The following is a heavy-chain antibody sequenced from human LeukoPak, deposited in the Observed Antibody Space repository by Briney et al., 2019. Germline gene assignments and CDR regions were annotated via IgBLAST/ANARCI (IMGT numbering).Heavy chain of an antibody. Sequence: GGSLRLSCAASGFPLSSYAMSWVRQASGKGLEWVSATSSSDPGTYYADSVRGRFTISRDNAKNTLYLQMNSLRAEDTAVYYCASESGSYLGAIDIWGQGTMVTVSS. D-gene: IGHD1-26*01. CDR1: GFPLSSYA. V-gene: IGHV3-23*01. CDR3: ASESGSYLGAIDI. CDR2: TSSSDPGT. J-gene: IGHJ3*02.